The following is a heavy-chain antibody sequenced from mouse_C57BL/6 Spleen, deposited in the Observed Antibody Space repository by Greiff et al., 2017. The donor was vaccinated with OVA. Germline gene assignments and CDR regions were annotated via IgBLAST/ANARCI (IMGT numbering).Heavy chain of an antibody. CDR2: INPGSGGN. Sequence: QVQLQQSGAELVRPGTSVKVSCKASGYAFTNYLIEWVKQRPGQGLEWIGVINPGSGGNNYNEKFKGKATLTADKSSSTAYMQLSSLTSEYSAVYFCARSGSSSYYYAMDYWGQGTSVTVSS. J-gene: IGHJ4*01. CDR1: GYAFTNYL. D-gene: IGHD1-1*01. V-gene: IGHV1-54*01. CDR3: ARSGSSSYYYAMDY.